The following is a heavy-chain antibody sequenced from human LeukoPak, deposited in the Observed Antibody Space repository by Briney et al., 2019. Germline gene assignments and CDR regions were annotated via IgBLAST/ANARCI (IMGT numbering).Heavy chain of an antibody. CDR2: ISWNSGSV. Sequence: GGSLRLSCAASGCTFDDYAMHWVRQAPGKGLEWVSGISWNSGSVGYADSVKGRFTISRDNAKNSLYLQMNSLRAEDTALYYRMTNFQHWGQGTLVTVSS. J-gene: IGHJ1*01. CDR3: MTNFQH. V-gene: IGHV3-9*01. CDR1: GCTFDDYA.